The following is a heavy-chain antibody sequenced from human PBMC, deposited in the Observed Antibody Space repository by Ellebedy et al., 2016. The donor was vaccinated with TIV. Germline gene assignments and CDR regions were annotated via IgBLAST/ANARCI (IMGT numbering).Heavy chain of an antibody. J-gene: IGHJ4*02. CDR2: IHYSGAA. D-gene: IGHD5-12*01. CDR3: ARDLGGYGLFDS. Sequence: SWIRQHPGKGLEWIGNIHYSGAAYYNPSLKSRVTVSLDTSERQFSLRLSSVTAADTAVYYCARDLGGYGLFDSWGQGALVTVSS. V-gene: IGHV4-31*02.